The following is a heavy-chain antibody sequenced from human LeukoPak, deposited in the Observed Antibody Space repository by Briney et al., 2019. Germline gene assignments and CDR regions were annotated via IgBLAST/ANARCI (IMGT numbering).Heavy chain of an antibody. J-gene: IGHJ4*02. D-gene: IGHD3-10*01. CDR1: GGTFSSYA. Sequence: SVKVSCKASGGTFSSYAISWVRQAPGQGLEWMGGIIPIFGTANYAQKFQGRVTITADESTSTAYMELSSLRSEDTAVYYCARGLLWFGESLYYFDYWGQGTLVTVSS. CDR2: IIPIFGTA. CDR3: ARGLLWFGESLYYFDY. V-gene: IGHV1-69*13.